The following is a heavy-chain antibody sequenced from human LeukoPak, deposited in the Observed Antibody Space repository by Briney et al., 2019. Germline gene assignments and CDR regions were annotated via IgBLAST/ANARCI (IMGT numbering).Heavy chain of an antibody. J-gene: IGHJ4*02. D-gene: IGHD4-23*01. CDR3: ASIGGGKGYFDY. V-gene: IGHV4-34*01. CDR1: GGSFSGYY. Sequence: PSETLSLTCAVYGGSFSGYYWSWIRQPPGKGLEWIGEINHSGSTNYNPSLKSRVTISVDTSKNQFSLKLSSVTAADTAVYYCASIGGGKGYFDYWGQGTLVTVSS. CDR2: INHSGST.